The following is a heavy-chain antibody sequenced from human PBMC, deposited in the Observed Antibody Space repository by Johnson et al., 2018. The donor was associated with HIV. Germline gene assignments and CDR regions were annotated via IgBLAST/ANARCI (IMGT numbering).Heavy chain of an antibody. V-gene: IGHV3-NL1*01. CDR1: GFTFSSYG. Sequence: QVQLVESGGGVVQPGRSLRLSCAASGFTFSSYGMHWVRQAPGKGLEWVSAIYGGGRTFYADSVKGRFTISRDNSKNTLYLQMNSLRAEDTAVYYCARAHDAFDIWGQGTMVTVSS. CDR3: ARAHDAFDI. J-gene: IGHJ3*02. CDR2: IYGGGRT.